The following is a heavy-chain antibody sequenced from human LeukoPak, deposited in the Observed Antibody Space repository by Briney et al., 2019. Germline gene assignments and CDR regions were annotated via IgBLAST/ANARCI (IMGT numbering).Heavy chain of an antibody. D-gene: IGHD3-22*01. CDR2: ITGSSAST. CDR1: GFTFSSYA. J-gene: IGHJ4*02. CDR3: AKLNYYDTH. Sequence: PGRSLRLSCAASGFTFSSYAMSWVSQAPGKGLEWVSSITGSSASTHYADSVKGRFTISRDNSKNTLYLQMNSLRAEDTAVYFCAKLNYYDTHWGQGTLVTVSS. V-gene: IGHV3-23*01.